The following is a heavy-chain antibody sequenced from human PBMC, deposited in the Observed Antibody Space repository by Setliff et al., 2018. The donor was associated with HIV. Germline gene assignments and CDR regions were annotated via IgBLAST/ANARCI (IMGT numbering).Heavy chain of an antibody. J-gene: IGHJ4*02. Sequence: QTGGSLRLSCAASGFTFSGSAMHWVRQASGKGLEWVGRILDKANNYATAYAASLEGRFTISRDDSKNTAYLQMNSLRVEDTAVYYCARETMYDSRGYLSHYFDYWGQGTPVTVSS. CDR2: ILDKANNYAT. CDR1: GFTFSGSA. V-gene: IGHV3-73*01. CDR3: ARETMYDSRGYLSHYFDY. D-gene: IGHD3-22*01.